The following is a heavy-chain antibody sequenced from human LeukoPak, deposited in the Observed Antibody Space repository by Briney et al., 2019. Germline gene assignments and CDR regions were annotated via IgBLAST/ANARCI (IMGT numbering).Heavy chain of an antibody. V-gene: IGHV4-28*01. CDR3: ARRIITMVRGVIHWYFDL. J-gene: IGHJ2*01. Sequence: PSDTLSLTCAVSGYSISSSNWWGWSRQPPGKGVEWIGYIYYSGSTYYNPSLKSRVTMSVDTSKNQFSLKLSSVTAVDTAVYYCARRIITMVRGVIHWYFDLWGRGTLVTVSS. D-gene: IGHD3-10*01. CDR1: GYSISSSNW. CDR2: IYYSGST.